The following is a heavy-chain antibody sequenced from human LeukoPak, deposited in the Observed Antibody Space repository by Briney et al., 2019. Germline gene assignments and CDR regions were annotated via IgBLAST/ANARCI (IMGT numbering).Heavy chain of an antibody. J-gene: IGHJ4*02. CDR1: GFTFDDYA. CDR2: ISSSSSYI. D-gene: IGHD2-15*01. V-gene: IGHV3-21*01. CDR3: TRGCSGGSCYSSTTPTVDY. Sequence: PGRSLRLSCAASGFTFDDYAMHWVRQAPGKGLEWVSSISSSSSYIYYADSVKGRFTISRDNAKNSLYLQMNSLRAEDTAVYYCTRGCSGGSCYSSTTPTVDYWGQGTLVTVSS.